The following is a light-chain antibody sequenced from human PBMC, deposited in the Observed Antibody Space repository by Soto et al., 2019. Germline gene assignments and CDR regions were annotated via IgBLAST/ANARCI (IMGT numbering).Light chain of an antibody. J-gene: IGKJ3*01. CDR3: QQYSSSPPEFT. CDR2: GAS. V-gene: IGKV3-20*01. Sequence: EILLTQSPGTLSLSPGERATLSCRASQSISSNYLAWYQQRPGQAPRLLIFGASYRATGIPDRFSGSGSGTDFTLTISRLAPEDFAVCYSQQYSSSPPEFTFGPGTRVDSK. CDR1: QSISSNY.